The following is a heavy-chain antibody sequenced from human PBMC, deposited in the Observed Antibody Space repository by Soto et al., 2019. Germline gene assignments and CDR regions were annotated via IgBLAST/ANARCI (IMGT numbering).Heavy chain of an antibody. J-gene: IGHJ3*02. V-gene: IGHV3-48*02. CDR1: GFTFSSYS. D-gene: IGHD2-2*02. CDR3: AGDGRTARYNAFDM. CDR2: ISSSSSTI. Sequence: GGSLRLSCAASGFTFSSYSMNWVRQAPGKGLEWVSYISSSSSTIYYADSVKGRSTISRDNAKNSLYLQMNSLRDEETAVYYCAGDGRTARYNAFDMRGQGTMVTVSS.